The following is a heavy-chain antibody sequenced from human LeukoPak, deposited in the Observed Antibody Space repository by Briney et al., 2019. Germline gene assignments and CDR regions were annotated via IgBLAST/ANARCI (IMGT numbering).Heavy chain of an antibody. CDR1: GYTFTSYA. Sequence: ASVKVSCKASGYTFTSYAMHWVRQAPGQRLEWVGWINAGNGNTKYSQEFQGRVTITRDTSASTAYMELSSLRSEDMAVYYCAREMHYGSGSYPLDYWGQGTLVTVSS. V-gene: IGHV1-3*03. CDR2: INAGNGNT. CDR3: AREMHYGSGSYPLDY. J-gene: IGHJ4*02. D-gene: IGHD3-10*01.